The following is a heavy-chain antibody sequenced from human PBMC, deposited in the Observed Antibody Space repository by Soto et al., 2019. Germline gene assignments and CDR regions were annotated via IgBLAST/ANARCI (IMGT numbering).Heavy chain of an antibody. D-gene: IGHD2-2*01. CDR3: ARGGCSSTSCYEDYYYYGMDV. Sequence: TLSLTCTVSGGSISSGGYYWSWIRQHPGKGLEWIGYIYYSGSTYYNPSLKSRVTISVDTSKNQFSLKLSSVTAADTAVYYCARGGCSSTSCYEDYYYYGMDVWGQGTTVTVS. V-gene: IGHV4-31*03. CDR2: IYYSGST. CDR1: GGSISSGGYY. J-gene: IGHJ6*02.